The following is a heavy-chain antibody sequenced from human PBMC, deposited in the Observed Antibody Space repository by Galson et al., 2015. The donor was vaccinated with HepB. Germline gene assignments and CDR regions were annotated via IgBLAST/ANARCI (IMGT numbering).Heavy chain of an antibody. CDR3: ARRSNDYSKFFDY. D-gene: IGHD4-11*01. CDR2: IYPGDSET. Sequence: QSGAEVKKPGESLKISCKGSGYSFTSYWIGWVRQVSGKGLEWMGIIYPGDSETRYSPSFQGQVTISADKSISTAYLQWSSLKASDTAMYYCARRSNDYSKFFDYWGQGTLVTVSS. CDR1: GYSFTSYW. J-gene: IGHJ4*02. V-gene: IGHV5-51*01.